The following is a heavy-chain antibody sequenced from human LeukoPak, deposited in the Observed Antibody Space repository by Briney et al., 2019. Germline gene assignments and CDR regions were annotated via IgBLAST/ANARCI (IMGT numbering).Heavy chain of an antibody. CDR1: GFTFNSFA. CDR2: IWYDGSHT. D-gene: IGHD6-6*01. V-gene: IGHV3-33*01. Sequence: PGGSLRLSCAASGFTFNSFAMHWVRQAPGKGLEWVAVIWYDGSHTYYVDSVKGRFTISRDNPKNTLYLQMNSLRAEDTAVYYRARDSLMSSSHLDYWGQGTLVTVSS. CDR3: ARDSLMSSSHLDY. J-gene: IGHJ4*02.